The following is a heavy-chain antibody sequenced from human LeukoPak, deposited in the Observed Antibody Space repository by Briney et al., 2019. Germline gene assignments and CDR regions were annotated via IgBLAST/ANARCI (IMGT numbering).Heavy chain of an antibody. CDR2: IIPFFGTV. Sequence: SVKVSCKASGGTFSDHGFSWVRQAPGQGLEWMGGIIPFFGTVHYAQTFEGRVTISADESTSTVYLALNSLTAEDTAVYYCARDDISTDGTARWFDPWGQGTLVIVSS. J-gene: IGHJ5*02. D-gene: IGHD5-24*01. CDR1: GGTFSDHG. CDR3: ARDDISTDGTARWFDP. V-gene: IGHV1-69*13.